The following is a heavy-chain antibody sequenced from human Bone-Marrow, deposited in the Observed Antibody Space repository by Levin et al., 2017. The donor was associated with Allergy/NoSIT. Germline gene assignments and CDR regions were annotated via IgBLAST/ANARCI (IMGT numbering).Heavy chain of an antibody. CDR3: ARGTVTKLDY. CDR1: GGSFSGYY. CDR2: INHSGST. V-gene: IGHV4-34*01. Sequence: SETLSLTCAVYGGSFSGYYWSWIRQPPGKGLEWIGEINHSGSTNYNPSLKSRVTISVDTSKNQFSLKLSSVTAADTAVYYCARGTVTKLDYWGQGTLVTVSS. J-gene: IGHJ4*02. D-gene: IGHD4-17*01.